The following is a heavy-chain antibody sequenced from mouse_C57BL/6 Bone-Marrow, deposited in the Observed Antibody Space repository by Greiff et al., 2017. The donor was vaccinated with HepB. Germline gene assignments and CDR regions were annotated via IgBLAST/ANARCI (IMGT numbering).Heavy chain of an antibody. CDR3: ASRSYDAMDY. CDR1: GYTFTDYN. CDR2: INPNNGGT. Sequence: VHVKQSGPELVKPGASVKIPCKASGYTFTDYNMDWVKQSHGKSLEWIGDINPNNGGTIYNQKFKGKATLTVDKSSSTAYMELRSLTSEDTAVYYCASRSYDAMDYWGQGTSVTVSS. J-gene: IGHJ4*01. V-gene: IGHV1-18*01.